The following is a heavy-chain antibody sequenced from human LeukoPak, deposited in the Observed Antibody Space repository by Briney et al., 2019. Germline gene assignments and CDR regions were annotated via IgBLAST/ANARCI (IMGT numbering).Heavy chain of an antibody. CDR1: GGTFSSYA. J-gene: IGHJ4*02. CDR3: ARDLLPAALYFDY. CDR2: IIPIFGTA. Sequence: ASVKVSCKASGGTFSSYAISWVRQAPGQGLGWMGGIIPIFGTANYAQKFQGRVTITADESTSTAYMELSSLRSEDTAVYYCARDLLPAALYFDYWGQGTLVTVSS. V-gene: IGHV1-69*13. D-gene: IGHD2-2*01.